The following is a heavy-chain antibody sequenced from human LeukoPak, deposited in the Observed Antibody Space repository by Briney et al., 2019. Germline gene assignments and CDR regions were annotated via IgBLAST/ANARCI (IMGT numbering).Heavy chain of an antibody. CDR2: IYSGGST. CDR1: GFTFSSYA. J-gene: IGHJ4*02. Sequence: GGSLRLSCAASGFTFSSYAMSWVRQAPGKGLEWVSVIYSGGSTYYADSVKGRFTISRDNSKNTLYLQMNSLRAEDTAVYYCARDSPQGSIDYWGQGTLVTVSS. V-gene: IGHV3-66*01. CDR3: ARDSPQGSIDY. D-gene: IGHD2-15*01.